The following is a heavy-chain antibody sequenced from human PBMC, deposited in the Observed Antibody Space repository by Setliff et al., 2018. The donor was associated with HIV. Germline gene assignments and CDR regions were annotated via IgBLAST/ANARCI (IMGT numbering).Heavy chain of an antibody. CDR2: FSYRGGT. CDR3: ARTPQEVVVVAATRPYYYYYMDV. J-gene: IGHJ6*03. D-gene: IGHD2-15*01. CDR1: GVSVTSHF. V-gene: IGHV4-59*02. Sequence: SETLSLTCAVSGVSVTSHFWSWIRQPPGKGLEWIGYFSYRGGTNSNPSLKSRVTISVDTSKNDVSLKMRSVTAADTAVYYCARTPQEVVVVAATRPYYYYYMDVWGKGTTVTVSS.